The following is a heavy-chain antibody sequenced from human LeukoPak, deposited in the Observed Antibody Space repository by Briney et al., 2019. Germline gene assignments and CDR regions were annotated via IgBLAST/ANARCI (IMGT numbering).Heavy chain of an antibody. Sequence: PGGSLRLSCAASGFTFRSYGMHWVRQAPGKGLEWVAVIWYDGNNKDYVDSVKGRFTISRDNSKNTLFLQMNSLRAEDTAVYYCARMNYDSSSPFDYWGQGTLVTVSS. CDR1: GFTFRSYG. CDR3: ARMNYDSSSPFDY. CDR2: IWYDGNNK. V-gene: IGHV3-33*01. J-gene: IGHJ4*02. D-gene: IGHD3-22*01.